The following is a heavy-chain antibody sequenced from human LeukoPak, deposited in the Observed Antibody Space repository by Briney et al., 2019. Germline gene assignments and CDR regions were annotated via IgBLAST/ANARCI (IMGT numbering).Heavy chain of an antibody. J-gene: IGHJ6*03. Sequence: PGGSLRLSCAASGFTFSSYEMNWVRQAPGKGLEWVSYISSSGSTIYYADSVKGRFTISRDNAKNSLYLQMNSLRAEDTAVYYCARVESYYYCYKDVWGKGTTVTVSS. CDR1: GFTFSSYE. D-gene: IGHD5-24*01. CDR3: ARVESYYYCYKDV. V-gene: IGHV3-48*03. CDR2: ISSSGSTI.